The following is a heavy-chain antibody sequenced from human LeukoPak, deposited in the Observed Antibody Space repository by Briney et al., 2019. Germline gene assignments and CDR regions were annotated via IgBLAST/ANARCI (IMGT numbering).Heavy chain of an antibody. Sequence: PSETLSLTCAVYGGSFSGYYWSWIRQPPGKGLEWIGEINHSGSTNYNSSLKSRVTISVDTSKNQFSLKLSSVTAADTAVYYCARHVADGYSSSWYADYWGQGTLVTVSS. CDR2: INHSGST. CDR3: ARHVADGYSSSWYADY. D-gene: IGHD6-13*01. J-gene: IGHJ4*02. V-gene: IGHV4-34*01. CDR1: GGSFSGYY.